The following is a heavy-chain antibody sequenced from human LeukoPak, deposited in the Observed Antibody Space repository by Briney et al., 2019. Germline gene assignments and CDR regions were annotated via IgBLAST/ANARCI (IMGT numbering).Heavy chain of an antibody. V-gene: IGHV3-21*04. CDR1: GFTFSSYS. Sequence: GGSLRLSCAASGFTFSSYSMNWVRQAPGKGLEWVSSISSSSSYIYYADSVKGRFTISRDNSKNTLYLQMNSLRAEDTAVYYCAKEGCGGDCSEYYYYYYMDVWSKGTTVTISS. D-gene: IGHD2-21*02. J-gene: IGHJ6*03. CDR2: ISSSSSYI. CDR3: AKEGCGGDCSEYYYYYYMDV.